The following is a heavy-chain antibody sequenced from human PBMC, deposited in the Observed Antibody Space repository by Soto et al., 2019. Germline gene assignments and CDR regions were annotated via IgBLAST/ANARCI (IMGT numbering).Heavy chain of an antibody. V-gene: IGHV1-24*01. CDR2: FDPEDGET. CDR3: ASSSPIRAVAGMPNGGFDP. Sequence: ASVKVSCKVSGYTLTELSMHWVRQAPGKGLEWMGGFDPEDGETIYAQKFHGRVTMTEDTSTDTAYMELSSLRSEDTAVYYCASSSPIRAVAGMPNGGFDPWGQGTLVTVSS. CDR1: GYTLTELS. J-gene: IGHJ5*02. D-gene: IGHD6-19*01.